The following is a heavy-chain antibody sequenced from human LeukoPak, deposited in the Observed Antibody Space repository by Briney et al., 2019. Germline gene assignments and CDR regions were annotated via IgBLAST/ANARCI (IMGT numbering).Heavy chain of an antibody. V-gene: IGHV4-34*01. CDR2: INHSGST. D-gene: IGHD3-3*01. J-gene: IGHJ4*02. Sequence: PSETLSLTCAVYGGSFSGYYWSWIRQPPGKGLEWIGEINHSGSTNYNPSLKSRVTISVDTSKNQFSLKLSSVTAADTAVYYCARVWAYDFWSGYYTFDYWGQGTPVTVSS. CDR3: ARVWAYDFWSGYYTFDY. CDR1: GGSFSGYY.